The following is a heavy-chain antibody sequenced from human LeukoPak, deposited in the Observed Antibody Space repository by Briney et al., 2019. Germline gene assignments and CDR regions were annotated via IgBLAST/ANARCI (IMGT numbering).Heavy chain of an antibody. J-gene: IGHJ3*02. Sequence: SETLSLTCTVSGGSISSYYWSWIRQPPGKGLEWIGYIYYSGSTNYNPSLKSRVTISVDTSKNQFSLKLSSVTAADTAVYYCARALLRSAFDIWGQGTMVTVSS. CDR1: GGSISSYY. CDR3: ARALLRSAFDI. V-gene: IGHV4-59*01. CDR2: IYYSGST.